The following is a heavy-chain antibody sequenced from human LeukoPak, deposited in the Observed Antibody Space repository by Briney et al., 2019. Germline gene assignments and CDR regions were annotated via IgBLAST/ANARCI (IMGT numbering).Heavy chain of an antibody. D-gene: IGHD3-16*02. CDR3: AKDYDYVWGSYRNNWFDP. Sequence: GGSLRLACAASGFTFSSYAMSWVRQAPGKWLECVSAISGSGGSTYYADSVKGRFTISRDNSKNTLYLQMNSLRAEDTAVYYCAKDYDYVWGSYRNNWFDPWGQGTLVTVSS. V-gene: IGHV3-23*01. CDR1: GFTFSSYA. J-gene: IGHJ5*02. CDR2: ISGSGGST.